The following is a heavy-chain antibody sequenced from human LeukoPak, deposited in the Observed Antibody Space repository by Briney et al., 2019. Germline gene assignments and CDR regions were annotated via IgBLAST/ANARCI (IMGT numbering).Heavy chain of an antibody. CDR1: GFTLSNYW. CDR3: ARAVPDSGWYYYYYMDV. Sequence: TGGSLRLSCTASGFTLSNYWMTWVRQAPGKGLEWVSVIYSGGSTYYADSVKGRFTISRDNSKNTLYLQMNSLRAEDTAVYYCARAVPDSGWYYYYYMDVWGKGTTVTISS. J-gene: IGHJ6*03. V-gene: IGHV3-53*01. CDR2: IYSGGST. D-gene: IGHD6-19*01.